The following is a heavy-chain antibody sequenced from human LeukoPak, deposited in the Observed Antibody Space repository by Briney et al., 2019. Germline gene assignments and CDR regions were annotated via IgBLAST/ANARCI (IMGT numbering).Heavy chain of an antibody. J-gene: IGHJ4*02. CDR3: ARQSGPYSSRWFDY. CDR1: GDFITRSNYY. CDR2: FYYSGST. V-gene: IGHV4-39*01. D-gene: IGHD6-13*01. Sequence: TPSETLSLTCTVSGDFITRSNYYWTWIRQPPGKGLEWIGGFYYSGSTSYNPSLKSRVTISVDTSKNQFSLKVTSVTAADTAVYYCARQSGPYSSRWFDYWGQGTLVIVSS.